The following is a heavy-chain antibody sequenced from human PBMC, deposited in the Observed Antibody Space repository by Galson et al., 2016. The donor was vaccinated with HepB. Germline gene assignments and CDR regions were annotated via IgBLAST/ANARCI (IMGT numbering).Heavy chain of an antibody. CDR1: EFTFDDYA. CDR2: INWNSGRL. D-gene: IGHD3-3*01. CDR3: AKDFTAIVFGRACDI. J-gene: IGHJ3*02. Sequence: SLRLSCAASEFTFDDYAMHWVRQAPGQGLEWVSGINWNSGRLAYADSVKGRFTISRDNAKNSLYLQMSSLRVEDTALYYCAKDFTAIVFGRACDIGGQGRVVTVSS. V-gene: IGHV3-9*01.